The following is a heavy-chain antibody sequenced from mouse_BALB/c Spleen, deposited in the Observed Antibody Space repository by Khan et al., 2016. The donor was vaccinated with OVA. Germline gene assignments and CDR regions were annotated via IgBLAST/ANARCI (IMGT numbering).Heavy chain of an antibody. CDR2: IWGGGTT. CDR3: AKGVWYDYYTLEY. Sequence: QVQLKQSGPGLVAPSQNLSITCTVSGFSLSDSGVSWIRQPPGKGLEWLGVIWGGGTTYYNSALKSRLSISKDNSKSQVFLKMSSLQSDDTAMFYWAKGVWYDYYTLEYWGQGTSVTVSS. CDR1: GFSLSDSG. D-gene: IGHD2-14*01. V-gene: IGHV2-6-5*01. J-gene: IGHJ4*01.